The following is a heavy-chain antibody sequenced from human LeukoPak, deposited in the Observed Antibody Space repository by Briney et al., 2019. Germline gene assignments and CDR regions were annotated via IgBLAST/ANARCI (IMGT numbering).Heavy chain of an antibody. V-gene: IGHV1-46*01. D-gene: IGHD3-9*01. Sequence: ASVKVSCKASGYTFTSYYMHWVRQAPGQGLEWMGIINPSGGSTSYAQKFQGRVTMTRDTSTSTVYMELSSLRSEDTAVYYCARDRYILRDTGRFDYWGQGTLVTVSS. CDR3: ARDRYILRDTGRFDY. CDR1: GYTFTSYY. CDR2: INPSGGST. J-gene: IGHJ4*02.